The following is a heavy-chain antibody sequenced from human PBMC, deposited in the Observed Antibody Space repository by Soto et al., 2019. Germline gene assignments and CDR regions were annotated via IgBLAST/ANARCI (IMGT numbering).Heavy chain of an antibody. D-gene: IGHD3-10*01. CDR3: ARGAGSGSPPIYYYYYYYMDV. J-gene: IGHJ6*03. Sequence: ASVKVSCKASGYTFTSYDINWVRQATGQGLEWMGWMNPNSGNTGYAQKFQGRVTMTRNTSISTAYMELSSLRSEDTAVYYCARGAGSGSPPIYYYYYYYMDVWGQGTMVTVSS. V-gene: IGHV1-8*01. CDR2: MNPNSGNT. CDR1: GYTFTSYD.